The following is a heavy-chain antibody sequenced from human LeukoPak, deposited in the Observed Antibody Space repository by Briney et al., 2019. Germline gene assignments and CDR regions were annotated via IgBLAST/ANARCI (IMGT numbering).Heavy chain of an antibody. D-gene: IGHD3-10*01. CDR3: ARERYHGSGSYYWDY. CDR1: GGSISSYY. V-gene: IGHV4-59*01. J-gene: IGHJ4*02. Sequence: SETLSLTCTVSGGSISSYYWSWIRQPPGKGLEWIGYIYYSGSTNYNPSLKSRVTISVDTSKNQFSLKLSSVTAADTAVYYCARERYHGSGSYYWDYWGQGTLVTVSS. CDR2: IYYSGST.